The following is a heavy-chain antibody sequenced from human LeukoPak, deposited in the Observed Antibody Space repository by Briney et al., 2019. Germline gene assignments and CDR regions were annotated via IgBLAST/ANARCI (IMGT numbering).Heavy chain of an antibody. D-gene: IGHD6-19*01. CDR3: AKWAIAVAGRTFDY. J-gene: IGHJ4*02. Sequence: NTGGSLRLSCAASGFTFSSYTMSWVRQAPGKGLEWVSSISTSSSYMYYGDSVKGRFTISRDNAKNSLYLQMSSLRAEDTAVYYCAKWAIAVAGRTFDYWGQGTLVTVSS. CDR1: GFTFSSYT. CDR2: ISTSSSYM. V-gene: IGHV3-21*04.